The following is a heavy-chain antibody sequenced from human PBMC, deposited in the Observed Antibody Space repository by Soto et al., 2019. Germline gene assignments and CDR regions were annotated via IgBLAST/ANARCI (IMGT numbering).Heavy chain of an antibody. CDR3: AKDLKGRWLTQFDY. D-gene: IGHD6-19*01. Sequence: EVQLLESGGGLVQPGGSLRLSCAASGFTFSSYTMSWVRQAPGKGLEWVSAISGTGGSTYYADSVKGRFTISRDNSKNTLYLQMNSLRAEDTAVYYCAKDLKGRWLTQFDYWGQGTLVTVSS. CDR1: GFTFSSYT. V-gene: IGHV3-23*01. J-gene: IGHJ4*02. CDR2: ISGTGGST.